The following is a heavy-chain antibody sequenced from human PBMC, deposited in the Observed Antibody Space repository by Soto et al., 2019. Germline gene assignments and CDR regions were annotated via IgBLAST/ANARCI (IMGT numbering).Heavy chain of an antibody. CDR2: IYHSGST. V-gene: IGHV4-4*02. J-gene: IGHJ3*01. CDR1: GGSISSSNW. Sequence: SETLSLTCAVSGGSISSSNWWSRVRQPPGKGLEWIGEIYHSGSTNYNPSLKSRVTISVDKSKNQFSLKLSSVTAADTAVYYCARGGDTMVRGVIITVWGQGTMVTVSS. CDR3: ARGGDTMVRGVIITV. D-gene: IGHD3-10*01.